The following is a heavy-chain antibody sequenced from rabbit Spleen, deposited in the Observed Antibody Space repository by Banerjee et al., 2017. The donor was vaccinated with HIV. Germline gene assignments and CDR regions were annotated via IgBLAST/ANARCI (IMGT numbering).Heavy chain of an antibody. Sequence: QEQLVESGGGLVQPEGSLTLTCKASGFSFSGRDVMCWVRQAPGKGLEWIACINASTGKPVYATWAKGRFTISRTSSTTVTLRMTSLTAADRATYFCARDLVAVIGWNFNLWGPGTLVTVS. V-gene: IGHV1S45*01. CDR1: GFSFSGRDV. CDR2: INASTGKP. J-gene: IGHJ4*01. CDR3: ARDLVAVIGWNFNL. D-gene: IGHD1-1*01.